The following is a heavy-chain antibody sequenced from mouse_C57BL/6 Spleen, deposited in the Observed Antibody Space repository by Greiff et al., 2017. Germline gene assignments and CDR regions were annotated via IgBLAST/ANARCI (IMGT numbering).Heavy chain of an antibody. J-gene: IGHJ2*01. CDR1: GFTFSDYG. CDR3: ASGDYCGSSLGY. D-gene: IGHD1-1*01. Sequence: EVQLLESGGGLVKPGASLKLSCAASGFTFSDYGMHWVRQAPEKGLEWVAYISSGSSTIYYADTVKGRFTIPRDKATDTMFLQMTSLRSEDTAMYYCASGDYCGSSLGYWGQGTTLTVSS. CDR2: ISSGSSTI. V-gene: IGHV5-17*01.